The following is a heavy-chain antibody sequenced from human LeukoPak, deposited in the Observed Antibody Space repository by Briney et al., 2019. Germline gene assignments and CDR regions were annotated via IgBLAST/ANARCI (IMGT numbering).Heavy chain of an antibody. D-gene: IGHD1-1*01. CDR1: GFTFSSYV. V-gene: IGHV3-23*01. Sequence: GGSLRFSCAASGFTFSSYVMTWVRQAPGKGLEWVSAISGSGATTYYADSVKGRFTISRDNSKNTMYLQMNSLRAEDTAVYYCAKRVSGTTFYWGQGTLVTVSS. CDR2: ISGSGATT. J-gene: IGHJ4*02. CDR3: AKRVSGTTFY.